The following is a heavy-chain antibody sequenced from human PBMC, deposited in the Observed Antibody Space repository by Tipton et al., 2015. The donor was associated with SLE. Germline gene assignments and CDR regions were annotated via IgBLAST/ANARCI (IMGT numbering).Heavy chain of an antibody. CDR1: GGSFSGYY. CDR3: AGRIAARGWFDP. D-gene: IGHD6-6*01. V-gene: IGHV4-59*01. J-gene: IGHJ5*02. CDR2: IYYSGST. Sequence: TLSLTCAVYGGSFSGYYWSWIRQPPGKGLEWIGYIYYSGSTNYNPSLKSRVTISVDTSKNQFSLKLSSVTAADTAVYYCAGRIAARGWFDPWGQGTLVTVSS.